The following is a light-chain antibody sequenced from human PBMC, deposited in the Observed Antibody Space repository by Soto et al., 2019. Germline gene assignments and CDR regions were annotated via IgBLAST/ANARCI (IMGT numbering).Light chain of an antibody. J-gene: IGKJ1*01. Sequence: DIQMTQSPSSLSASVGDRVTITCRASQSISSYLNWYQQKPGKAPKLLIYAASSLQSGVPSRFSGSGSATDFTLTISIQQPEDFATYYCQQSYSTRPFGQGTQVEIK. V-gene: IGKV1-39*01. CDR2: AAS. CDR1: QSISSY. CDR3: QQSYSTRP.